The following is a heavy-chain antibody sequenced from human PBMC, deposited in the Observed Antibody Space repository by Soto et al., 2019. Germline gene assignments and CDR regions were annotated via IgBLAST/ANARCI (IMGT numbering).Heavy chain of an antibody. CDR3: ASSMGRGGNDY. J-gene: IGHJ4*02. D-gene: IGHD3-10*01. V-gene: IGHV3-7*05. CDR1: GFTFRDYW. Sequence: EVQLAESGGGLVQPGGSLRLSCAASGFTFRDYWMTWVRQAPGKGLECVANIKTDGSEKYYVDPVKGRFTISRDNAKNSLYLQMNSLRAEDTAVYYCASSMGRGGNDYWGQGTLVTVSS. CDR2: IKTDGSEK.